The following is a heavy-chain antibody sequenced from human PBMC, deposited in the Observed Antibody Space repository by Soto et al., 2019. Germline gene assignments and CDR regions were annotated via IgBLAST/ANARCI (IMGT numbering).Heavy chain of an antibody. Sequence: EVQLVESGGDLVQPGGSLRLSCAASGFTFGNYWMGWVRQAPGKGPQWVANLSPEGFETFYLDSVKGRFTISRDNFKNSLYLQMSSLRAEDTAVYYCTRDASGWSVFWGRGTLVTVSS. CDR2: LSPEGFET. V-gene: IGHV3-7*01. CDR3: TRDASGWSVF. J-gene: IGHJ5*01. D-gene: IGHD6-19*01. CDR1: GFTFGNYW.